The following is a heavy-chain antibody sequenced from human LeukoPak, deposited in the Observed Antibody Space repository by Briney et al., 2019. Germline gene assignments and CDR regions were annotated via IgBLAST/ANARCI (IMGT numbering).Heavy chain of an antibody. Sequence: GGSLRLSCAASGFTFSNYWMHWVRQSPGKGLVWVSRITSDGKITNYADSVKGRFTISRDNAKNTLYLQMNGVRAEDTAVYYCARGRSSSSWYFFDYWGQGSLVTVSS. CDR2: ITSDGKIT. V-gene: IGHV3-74*01. D-gene: IGHD6-13*01. CDR3: ARGRSSSSWYFFDY. CDR1: GFTFSNYW. J-gene: IGHJ4*02.